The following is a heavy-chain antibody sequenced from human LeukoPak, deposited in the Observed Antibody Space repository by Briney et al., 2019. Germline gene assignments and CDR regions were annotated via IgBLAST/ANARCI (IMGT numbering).Heavy chain of an antibody. CDR2: IKGKTDGGTT. D-gene: IGHD1-14*01. Sequence: GGSLRLSCAASGFTFSNAWMSWVRQAPGKVLEWVGRIKGKTDGGTTDYAAPVKGRFTISRDDSKSTLYLQMNSLTTEDTAVYYCTTSSNRVYYYYYYMDVWGKGTTVPISS. CDR1: GFTFSNAW. CDR3: TTSSNRVYYYYYYMDV. J-gene: IGHJ6*03. V-gene: IGHV3-15*01.